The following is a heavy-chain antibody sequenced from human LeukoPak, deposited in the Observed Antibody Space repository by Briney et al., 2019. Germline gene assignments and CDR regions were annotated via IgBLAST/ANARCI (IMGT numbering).Heavy chain of an antibody. CDR2: INSGGSIT. Sequence: GGSLRLSCAASGFTFSSHWMHWVRQGPGKGLVWLSRINSGGSITNYADSVKGRLTISRDNANNTLYLEINSLTAEDTAVYFCASGYCPNGVCSHNMGYWGPGTLVTVSS. V-gene: IGHV3-74*01. CDR1: GFTFSSHW. J-gene: IGHJ4*02. CDR3: ASGYCPNGVCSHNMGY. D-gene: IGHD2-8*01.